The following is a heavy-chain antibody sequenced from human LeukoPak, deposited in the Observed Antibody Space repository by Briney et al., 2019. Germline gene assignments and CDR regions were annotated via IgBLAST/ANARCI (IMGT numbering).Heavy chain of an antibody. CDR2: IWYDGSNK. CDR1: GFIFSTYG. CDR3: VREKSGYTNGWYLFDY. D-gene: IGHD6-19*01. Sequence: GGSLRLSCEASGFIFSTYGMHWVRQAPGRGLEWVAVIWYDGSNKYYADSVKGRFTISRDNSKNTLYLQMSSLRAEDTAVYYCVREKSGYTNGWYLFDYWGQGTLVTVSS. J-gene: IGHJ4*02. V-gene: IGHV3-33*01.